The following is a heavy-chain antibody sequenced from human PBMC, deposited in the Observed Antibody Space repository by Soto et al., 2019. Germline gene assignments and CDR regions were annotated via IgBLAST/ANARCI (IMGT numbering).Heavy chain of an antibody. D-gene: IGHD6-19*01. CDR2: IKEDGSEK. CDR1: GFTLSSYW. Sequence: EVQLVESGGDLVQPGGSLRLSCATSGFTLSSYWMSWVRQAPGKGLEWVANIKEDGSEKYYVDSVKGRFTISRDNAKNSLYLQMNSLRAEDTAVYFCARLTSGRHLGDAFDIWGQGTMVTVSS. J-gene: IGHJ3*02. CDR3: ARLTSGRHLGDAFDI. V-gene: IGHV3-7*01.